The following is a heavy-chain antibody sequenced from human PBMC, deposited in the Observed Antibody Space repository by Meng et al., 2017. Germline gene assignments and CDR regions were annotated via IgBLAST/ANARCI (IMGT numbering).Heavy chain of an antibody. D-gene: IGHD1-26*01. Sequence: EGWRGEMGGGLFQPGGSLRLSCAASGFTVSSNYMSWVRQAPGKGLEWVSVIYSGGSTYYADSVKGRFTISRDNSKNTLYLQMNSLRAEDTAVYYCARGGSYYSYWGQGTLVTVSS. J-gene: IGHJ4*02. V-gene: IGHV3-53*02. CDR3: ARGGSYYSY. CDR1: GFTVSSNY. CDR2: IYSGGST.